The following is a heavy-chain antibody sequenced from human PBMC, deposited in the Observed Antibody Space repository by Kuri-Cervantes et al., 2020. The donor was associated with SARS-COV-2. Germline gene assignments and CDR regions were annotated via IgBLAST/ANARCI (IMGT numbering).Heavy chain of an antibody. D-gene: IGHD3-22*01. Sequence: GESLKISCASSGYTFTSYGISWVRQAPGQGLEWMGWISAYNCNTNYAQKLQGRVTMTTDTSTSTAYVELRSLRSDDTAVYYCAKEGYYDSSGYFGDYVRMDVWGQGTTVTVSS. CDR3: AKEGYYDSSGYFGDYVRMDV. CDR1: GYTFTSYG. V-gene: IGHV1-18*01. J-gene: IGHJ6*02. CDR2: ISAYNCNT.